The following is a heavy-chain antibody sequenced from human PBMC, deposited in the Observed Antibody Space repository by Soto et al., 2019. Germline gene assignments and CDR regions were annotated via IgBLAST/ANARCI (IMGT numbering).Heavy chain of an antibody. D-gene: IGHD2-8*01. CDR1: GFNFSDYY. CDR3: ATGLKDTSNRPSFDA. CDR2: ILSLESHK. Sequence: GGSLRLSCSGFGFNFSDYYMNWIRQSPVKGLEWVSSILSLESHKYYAASVMGRFSVSRDNAKRSLFLQMNNLRAEDTGIYFCATGLKDTSNRPSFDAWGPGTPVTVSS. J-gene: IGHJ5*02. V-gene: IGHV3-11*01.